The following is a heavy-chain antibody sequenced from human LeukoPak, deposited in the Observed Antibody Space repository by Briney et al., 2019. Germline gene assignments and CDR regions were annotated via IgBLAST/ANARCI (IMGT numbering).Heavy chain of an antibody. Sequence: SETLSLTCTVSGCSINSYSWSWIRQPPGKGLEWIGYISTSGSTKNNPSLKSRVAISVDTSKNQFSLRLSSVTAADTAVYYCARHQVMITYGPYYFDYWGQGTLVTVSS. V-gene: IGHV4-4*09. D-gene: IGHD3-16*01. CDR1: GCSINSYS. J-gene: IGHJ4*02. CDR2: ISTSGST. CDR3: ARHQVMITYGPYYFDY.